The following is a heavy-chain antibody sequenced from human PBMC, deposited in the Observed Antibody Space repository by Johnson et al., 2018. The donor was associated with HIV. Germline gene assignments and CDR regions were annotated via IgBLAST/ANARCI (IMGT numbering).Heavy chain of an antibody. J-gene: IGHJ3*02. Sequence: MLLVESGGGLVQHGGSLRLSCAASGLTFSNYAMSWVRQGPGKGLEWVSAIGASGGRTFYADSVKGRFTISRDNSKNTLYLQMNSLRAEDTAVYYCAKPRYYDNAFEMWGQGTMVTFSS. CDR3: AKPRYYDNAFEM. CDR2: IGASGGRT. V-gene: IGHV3-23*04. D-gene: IGHD3-16*01. CDR1: GLTFSNYA.